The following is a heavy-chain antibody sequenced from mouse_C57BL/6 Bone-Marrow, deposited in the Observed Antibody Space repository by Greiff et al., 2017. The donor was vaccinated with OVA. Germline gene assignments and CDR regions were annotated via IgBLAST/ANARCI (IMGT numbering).Heavy chain of an antibody. D-gene: IGHD2-14*01. Sequence: QVQLQQSGAELVRPGSSVKLSCKASGYTFTSYWMHWVKQRPIQGLEWIGNIDPSDSETHYNQKFKDKATLTVDKSSSTAYMQLSSLTSEDSAVYYCAIPVRRGPSYWYFDVWGTGTTVTVSS. CDR3: AIPVRRGPSYWYFDV. CDR1: GYTFTSYW. J-gene: IGHJ1*03. CDR2: IDPSDSET. V-gene: IGHV1-52*01.